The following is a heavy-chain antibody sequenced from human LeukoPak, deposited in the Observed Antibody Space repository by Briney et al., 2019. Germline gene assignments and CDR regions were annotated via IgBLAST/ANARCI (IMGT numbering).Heavy chain of an antibody. CDR2: IYYSGST. Sequence: PSETLSLTCTVSGGSVSSGSYYWSWIRQPPGKGLEWIGYIYYSGSTNYNPSLKSRVTISVDTSKNQFSLKLSSVTAADTAVYYCARVCKATRIAVAVGAFDIWGQGTMVTVSS. D-gene: IGHD6-19*01. CDR3: ARVCKATRIAVAVGAFDI. V-gene: IGHV4-61*01. CDR1: GGSVSSGSYY. J-gene: IGHJ3*02.